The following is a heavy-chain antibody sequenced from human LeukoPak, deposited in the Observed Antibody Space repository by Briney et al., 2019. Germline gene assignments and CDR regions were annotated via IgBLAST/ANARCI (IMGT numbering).Heavy chain of an antibody. J-gene: IGHJ4*02. CDR2: IIPIFGTA. CDR1: GGTFSSYA. CDR3: ATLTPWSGDDGGDLHY. V-gene: IGHV1-69*05. D-gene: IGHD3-3*01. Sequence: ASVKVSCKASGGTFSSYAISWVRQAPGQGLEWMGGIIPIFGTANYAQKFQGRVTITTDESTSTAYMELSSLRSEDTAVYYCATLTPWSGDDGGDLHYWSQGTLVTVSS.